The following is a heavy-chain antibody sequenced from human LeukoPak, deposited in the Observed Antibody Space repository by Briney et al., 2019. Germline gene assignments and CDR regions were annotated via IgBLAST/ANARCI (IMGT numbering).Heavy chain of an antibody. V-gene: IGHV4-34*01. Sequence: SETLSLTCAVYGGSFSGYYWSWIRQPPGKGLEWIGEINHSGSTNYNPSLKSRVTISVDTSKNQFSLKLSSVTAADTAVYYCARLFPLMVRGVSDAFDIWGQGTMVTVSS. CDR1: GGSFSGYY. CDR2: INHSGST. D-gene: IGHD3-10*01. CDR3: ARLFPLMVRGVSDAFDI. J-gene: IGHJ3*02.